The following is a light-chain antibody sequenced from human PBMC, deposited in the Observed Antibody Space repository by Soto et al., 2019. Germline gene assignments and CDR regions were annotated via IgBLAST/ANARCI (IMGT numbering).Light chain of an antibody. J-gene: IGLJ1*01. CDR2: DVS. CDR3: SSYTSRNTEV. Sequence: QSLLTQPASLYGSPGQSITISYTGTSSDVGAYNYVSWYQHHPGKAPKLIIYDVSDRPSGVSNRFSASKSGSTASLTISGLQAEDEADYYCSSYTSRNTEVFGTGTKVTVL. V-gene: IGLV2-14*03. CDR1: SSDVGAYNY.